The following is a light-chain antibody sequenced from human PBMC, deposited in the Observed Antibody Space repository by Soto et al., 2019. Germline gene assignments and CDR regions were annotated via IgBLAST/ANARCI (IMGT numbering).Light chain of an antibody. CDR1: QSINSF. J-gene: IGKJ5*01. CDR3: QQRSNWPIT. V-gene: IGKV3-11*01. CDR2: DAS. Sequence: EIVLTQSPGTLSLPPGEGATLSCRASQSINSFVAWYQQRRGQAPRLLIYDASNRATGIPDRCSGSGSGTDFTLTISSLEPEDFAVYYCQQRSNWPITFGQGTRLEIK.